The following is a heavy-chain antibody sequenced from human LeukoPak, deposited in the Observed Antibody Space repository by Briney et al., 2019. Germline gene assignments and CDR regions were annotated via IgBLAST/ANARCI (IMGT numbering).Heavy chain of an antibody. Sequence: PSETLSLTCTVSGGSISSSSYYWGWIRQPPGKGLEWIGEINHSGSTNYNPSLKSRVTISVDTSKNQFSLKLSSVTAADTAVYYCARRQGGRQWLASGNRFDPWGQGTLVTVSS. V-gene: IGHV4-39*07. D-gene: IGHD6-19*01. CDR2: INHSGST. CDR1: GGSISSSSYY. CDR3: ARRQGGRQWLASGNRFDP. J-gene: IGHJ5*02.